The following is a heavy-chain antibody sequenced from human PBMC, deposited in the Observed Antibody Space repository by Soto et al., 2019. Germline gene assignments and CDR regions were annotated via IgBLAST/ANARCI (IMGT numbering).Heavy chain of an antibody. CDR1: GYTFTNYD. D-gene: IGHD1-26*01. Sequence: ASVKVSCKASGYTFTNYDISWVRQATGQGLEWMGWMSPNSANTGYAQKFQGRVSMTRDTSTNTAYMELSSLGSEDTAIYYCARMATSGTLNWFDPWGQGTLVTVSS. CDR3: ARMATSGTLNWFDP. J-gene: IGHJ5*02. CDR2: MSPNSANT. V-gene: IGHV1-8*01.